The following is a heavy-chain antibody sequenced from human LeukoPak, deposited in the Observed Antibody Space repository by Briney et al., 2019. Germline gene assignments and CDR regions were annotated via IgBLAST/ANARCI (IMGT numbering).Heavy chain of an antibody. D-gene: IGHD3-10*01. Sequence: ASVKVSCKASGYTFTSYDINWVRQATGQGLEWMGWMNPNSGNTGYAQKFQGRVTMTRNTSISTAYMELSSLRSEDTAVYYCARAQRITMVRGVRGYWFDPWGQGTLVTVSS. CDR1: GYTFTSYD. V-gene: IGHV1-8*01. J-gene: IGHJ5*02. CDR2: MNPNSGNT. CDR3: ARAQRITMVRGVRGYWFDP.